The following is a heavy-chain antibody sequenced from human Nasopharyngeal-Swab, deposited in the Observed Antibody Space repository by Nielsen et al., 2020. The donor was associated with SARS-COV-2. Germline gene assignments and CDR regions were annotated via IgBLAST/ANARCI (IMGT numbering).Heavy chain of an antibody. V-gene: IGHV1-18*01. CDR2: ISAYNGNT. Sequence: ASVQVFCKASGYTFTSYGISWVRQAPGQGLEWMGWISAYNGNTNYAQKLQGRVTMTTDTSTSTAYMELRSLRSDDTAVYYCAAGVLGYCSGGSCPDYWGQGTLVTVSS. CDR3: AAGVLGYCSGGSCPDY. D-gene: IGHD2-15*01. J-gene: IGHJ4*02. CDR1: GYTFTSYG.